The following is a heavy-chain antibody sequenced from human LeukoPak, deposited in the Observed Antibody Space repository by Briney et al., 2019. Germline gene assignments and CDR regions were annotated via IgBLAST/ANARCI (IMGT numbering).Heavy chain of an antibody. CDR1: GGSINSHY. J-gene: IGHJ4*02. D-gene: IGHD6-19*01. CDR2: IYSTGKN. V-gene: IGHV4-4*08. Sequence: SETLSLTCAVSGGSINSHYWGWIRQPPGKGLQWIGDIYSTGKNNYNPSLKSRVTISLDTSKSHLSLNLTSVLAADTAIYYCVRRDTGWNYFDYWAQGILVTVSS. CDR3: VRRDTGWNYFDY.